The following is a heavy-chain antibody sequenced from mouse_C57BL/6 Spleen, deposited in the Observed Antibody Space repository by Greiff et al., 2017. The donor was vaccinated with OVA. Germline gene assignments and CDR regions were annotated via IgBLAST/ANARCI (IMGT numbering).Heavy chain of an antibody. CDR2: IDPEDGET. V-gene: IGHV14-2*01. CDR3: AREGRGITTVVADFDY. D-gene: IGHD1-1*01. J-gene: IGHJ2*01. Sequence: EVKLVESGAELVKPGASVKLSCTASGFNIKDYYMHWVKQRTEQGLEWIGRIDPEDGETKYAPKFQGKATITADTTSNTAYLQLSSLTSEDTAVYYCAREGRGITTVVADFDYWGQGTTLTVSS. CDR1: GFNIKDYY.